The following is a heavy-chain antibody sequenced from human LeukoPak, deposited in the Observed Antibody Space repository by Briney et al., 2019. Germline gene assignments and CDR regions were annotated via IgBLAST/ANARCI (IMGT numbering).Heavy chain of an antibody. V-gene: IGHV1-69*05. D-gene: IGHD2-2*02. CDR1: GGTFSSYA. J-gene: IGHJ6*03. Sequence: SVKVSCKASGGTFSSYAISWVRQAPGQGLEWMGGIIPIFGTANYAQKFQGRVTITTDESTSTVYMELSSLRSEDTAVYYCATPPHDCSSTSCYTSYYYMDVWGKGTTVTVSS. CDR2: IIPIFGTA. CDR3: ATPPHDCSSTSCYTSYYYMDV.